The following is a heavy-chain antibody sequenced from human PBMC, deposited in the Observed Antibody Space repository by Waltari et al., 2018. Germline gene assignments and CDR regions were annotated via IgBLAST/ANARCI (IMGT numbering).Heavy chain of an antibody. CDR1: GGSIRISTYY. J-gene: IGHJ4*02. V-gene: IGHV4-39*01. CDR3: ARIITSTKGYYFDY. Sequence: QLQLQESGPGLVTPSETLSLTCTVSGGSIRISTYYSRRIRQPPGKGLEWIGNIYYSGSTYSHPSLKSRVTVSVDTSKNQFSLKLSSVTAADTAVYYCARIITSTKGYYFDYWGQGTLVTVSS. CDR2: IYYSGST. D-gene: IGHD3-10*01.